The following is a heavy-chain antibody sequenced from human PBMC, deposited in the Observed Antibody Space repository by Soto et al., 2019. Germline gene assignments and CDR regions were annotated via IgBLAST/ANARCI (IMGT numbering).Heavy chain of an antibody. CDR1: GFDFRIYA. CDR3: AKDLRPDGRYDLDN. J-gene: IGHJ4*02. Sequence: EVQLLESGGGLAQPGGSLRLSCVGSGFDFRIYAMNWLRQAPGKGLEWVAVLVGDGRQLGYADSVRGRFTISRDNSKNTLYLQMDSLRAEDTAVYYCAKDLRPDGRYDLDNRGQGTLVTVSS. D-gene: IGHD1-26*01. CDR2: LVGDGRQL. V-gene: IGHV3-23*01.